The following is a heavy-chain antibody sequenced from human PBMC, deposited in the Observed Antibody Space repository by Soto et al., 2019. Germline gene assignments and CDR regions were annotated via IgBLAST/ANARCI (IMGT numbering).Heavy chain of an antibody. D-gene: IGHD3-22*01. V-gene: IGHV3-48*01. CDR3: AKDYYDSSGYYPPALRFDY. CDR2: ISSSSSTI. J-gene: IGHJ4*02. Sequence: SLRLSCAASGFTFSSYSMNWVRQAPGKGLEWVSYISSSSSTIYYADSVKGRFTISRDNAKNSLYLQMNSLRAEDTAVYYCAKDYYDSSGYYPPALRFDYSGQGTLVTVSS. CDR1: GFTFSSYS.